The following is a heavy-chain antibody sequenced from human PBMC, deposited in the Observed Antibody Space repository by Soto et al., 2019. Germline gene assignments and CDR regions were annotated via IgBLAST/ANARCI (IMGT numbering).Heavy chain of an antibody. CDR2: INPGGIT. D-gene: IGHD1-26*01. CDR1: GGSLSGYY. Sequence: PSETLSLTCAVYGGSLSGYYWTWIRQPPGKGLEWIGEINPGGITNYNPYATRRLRRSQSTSPKPVPLALRSCTAADSDVYTCVIIVIRMTIHSIDSWGPGSLVTVSS. J-gene: IGHJ4*02. CDR3: VIIVIRMTIHSIDS. V-gene: IGHV4-34*01.